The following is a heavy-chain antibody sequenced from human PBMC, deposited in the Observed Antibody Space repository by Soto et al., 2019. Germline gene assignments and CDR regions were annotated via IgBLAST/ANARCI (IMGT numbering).Heavy chain of an antibody. J-gene: IGHJ4*02. D-gene: IGHD3-22*01. CDR2: IWYDGRNT. V-gene: IGHV3-33*01. Sequence: QVQLVESGGGVVQPGRSLRLSCAASGFTFSSYGMHWVRQAPGKGLEWVAVIWYDGRNTYYADSVKGRFTISRDSSKNTLYLQMNSLRAEDTAVYYGARTAYYYDSSGYYFDCWGQGTLVTVSS. CDR1: GFTFSSYG. CDR3: ARTAYYYDSSGYYFDC.